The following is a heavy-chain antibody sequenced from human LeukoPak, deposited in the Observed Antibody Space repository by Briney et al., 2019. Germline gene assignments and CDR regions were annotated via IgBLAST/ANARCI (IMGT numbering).Heavy chain of an antibody. Sequence: SETLSLTCTVSGGSISSYYWSWIRQPPGKGLEWIGYIYYSGSTNYNPSLKSRVTISVDTSKNQFSLKLSSVTAADTAVYYCASYRYYYDTSGYEPTAFDIWGQGTMVTVSS. CDR2: IYYSGST. CDR1: GGSISSYY. D-gene: IGHD3-22*01. CDR3: ASYRYYYDTSGYEPTAFDI. V-gene: IGHV4-59*01. J-gene: IGHJ3*02.